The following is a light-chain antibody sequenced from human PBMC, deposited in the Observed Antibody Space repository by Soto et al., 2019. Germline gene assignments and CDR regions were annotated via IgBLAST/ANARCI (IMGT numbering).Light chain of an antibody. Sequence: YVLTQPASVSGYPGQSITISCTGTSSDVGGYNYVSWYQQHPGKAPKLMVYDVSNRPSGVSNRFSGSKSGNTASLTISGLQAEDEADYYCSSYTSSSTLGVFGTGTKVTVL. CDR3: SSYTSSSTLGV. CDR2: DVS. CDR1: SSDVGGYNY. V-gene: IGLV2-14*01. J-gene: IGLJ1*01.